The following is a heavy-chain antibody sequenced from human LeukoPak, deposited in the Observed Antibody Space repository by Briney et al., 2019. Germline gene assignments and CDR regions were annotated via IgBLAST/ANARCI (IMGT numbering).Heavy chain of an antibody. V-gene: IGHV1-18*01. Sequence: ASVTVSCTSSVYTFTIYGISWVRQAPGPGLEWMGWISAYNGNTNYAQKLQGRVTMTTDTSTSTAYMELRSLRSDDTAVYYCARDAEVRPFDYWGQGTLVTVSS. D-gene: IGHD1-1*01. J-gene: IGHJ4*02. CDR2: ISAYNGNT. CDR3: ARDAEVRPFDY. CDR1: VYTFTIYG.